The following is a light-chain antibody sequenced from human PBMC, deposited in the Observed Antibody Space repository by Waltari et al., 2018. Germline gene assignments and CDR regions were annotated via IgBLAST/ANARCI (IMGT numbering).Light chain of an antibody. CDR1: SGHSNYA. CDR2: VNSDGSH. J-gene: IGLJ3*02. CDR3: QTGGFGIWV. V-gene: IGLV4-69*01. Sequence: QLMLTQSPSASASLGASVKLTCTLRSGHSNYAIAWHQQQPEKGPRYLMKVNSDGSHIKGDGIPDLFSGSSSGAERYLTISSLQSEDEADYYCQTGGFGIWVFGGGTKLTVL.